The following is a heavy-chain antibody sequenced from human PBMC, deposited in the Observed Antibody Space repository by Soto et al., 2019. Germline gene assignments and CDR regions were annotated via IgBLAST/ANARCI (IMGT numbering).Heavy chain of an antibody. CDR3: AQDLKVAEAGYFFDH. CDR2: IANDGGDK. V-gene: IGHV3-30*18. Sequence: GGSLRLSCAASGFTFSNYGMHWVRQAPGKGLDWVSVIANDGGDKKYANSVKSRFTISRENAKNTMYLKMHSLRAEDSEVYYWAQDLKVAEAGYFFDHWGQGTLVTVSS. J-gene: IGHJ4*01. CDR1: GFTFSNYG. D-gene: IGHD6-13*01.